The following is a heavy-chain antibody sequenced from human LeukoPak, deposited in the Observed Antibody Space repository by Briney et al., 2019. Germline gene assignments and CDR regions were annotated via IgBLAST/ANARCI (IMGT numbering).Heavy chain of an antibody. Sequence: SETLSLTCSVSNYSISTDYYWGWIRQPPGKGLEWIGYIYYSGSTNYNPSLKSRVTISVDTSKNQFSLKLSSVTAADTAVYYCARRGVGALFGGFDYWGQGTLVTVSS. CDR1: NYSISTDYY. CDR3: ARRGVGALFGGFDY. J-gene: IGHJ4*02. CDR2: IYYSGST. V-gene: IGHV4-61*01. D-gene: IGHD1-26*01.